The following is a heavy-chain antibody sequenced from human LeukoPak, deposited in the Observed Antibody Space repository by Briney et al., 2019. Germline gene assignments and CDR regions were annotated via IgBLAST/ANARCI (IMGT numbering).Heavy chain of an antibody. V-gene: IGHV4-59*12. J-gene: IGHJ4*02. CDR1: GGSIRSYY. CDR3: AREWGRITMVRGAQPPSHFDY. Sequence: PSETLSLTCAVSGGSIRSYYWSWIRQPPGKGLEWIGYVYYSGSTNYNPSLKSRVTISVDTSKNQFSLKLSSVTAADTAVYYCAREWGRITMVRGAQPPSHFDYWGQGTLVTVSS. D-gene: IGHD3-10*01. CDR2: VYYSGST.